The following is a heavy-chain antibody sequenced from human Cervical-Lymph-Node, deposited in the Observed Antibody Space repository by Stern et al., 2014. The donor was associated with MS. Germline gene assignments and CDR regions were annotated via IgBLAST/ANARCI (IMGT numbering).Heavy chain of an antibody. CDR2: ISTNTGDP. Sequence: QLVQSGSELKKPGASVQVSCKASGYTFNNYAMNWVRQAPGQGLEWMGWISTNTGDPDYAQGFTGRFVFSMDTSVSTAYLQITSLKAEDTAVYYCARPNDSSGLFDQWGQGTLVTVSS. D-gene: IGHD6-19*01. CDR1: GYTFNNYA. V-gene: IGHV7-4-1*02. CDR3: ARPNDSSGLFDQ. J-gene: IGHJ5*02.